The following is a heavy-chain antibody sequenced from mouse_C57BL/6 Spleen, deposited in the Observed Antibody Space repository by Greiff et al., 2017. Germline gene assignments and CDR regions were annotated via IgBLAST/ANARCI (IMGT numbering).Heavy chain of an antibody. V-gene: IGHV1-69*01. Sequence: QVQLQQPGAELVMPGASVKLSCKASGYTFTSYWMHWVKQRPGQGLEWLGELDTSDSYTNYNPKFKVKSTLTVDTSSLPAYMQLSSLTSEYSAVYYCARRVFLCAMDYWGQGTSVTVSS. D-gene: IGHD6-1*01. J-gene: IGHJ4*01. CDR3: ARRVFLCAMDY. CDR1: GYTFTSYW. CDR2: LDTSDSYT.